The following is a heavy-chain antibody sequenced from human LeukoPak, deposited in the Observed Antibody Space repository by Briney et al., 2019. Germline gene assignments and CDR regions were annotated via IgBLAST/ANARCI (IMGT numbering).Heavy chain of an antibody. CDR3: VRHHLSYSSGWYG. CDR1: GGSISSSDFY. J-gene: IGHJ4*02. Sequence: PSETLSLTCSVSGGSISSSDFYWGWIRQPPGKGLEWTGSTFYSGSTNYNPSLKSRVTISVDTSKNQFSLKVTSVTAADTAVYYCVRHHLSYSSGWYGWGQGTLVTVSS. CDR2: TFYSGST. V-gene: IGHV4-39*01. D-gene: IGHD6-19*01.